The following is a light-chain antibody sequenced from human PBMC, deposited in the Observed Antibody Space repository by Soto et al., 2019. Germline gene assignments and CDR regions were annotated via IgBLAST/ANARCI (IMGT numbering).Light chain of an antibody. V-gene: IGKV3-20*01. Sequence: EIVLTQSPGTLSLSPGERATLSCRASQSVSSTFLAWYQQKPGQTPRLLIFGVSNRATGIPDRLSGSGSGTDFTLTISRPEPEDFSVYYCEQFVSAPPLSFGQGTKVEIK. CDR3: EQFVSAPPLS. J-gene: IGKJ1*01. CDR1: QSVSSTF. CDR2: GVS.